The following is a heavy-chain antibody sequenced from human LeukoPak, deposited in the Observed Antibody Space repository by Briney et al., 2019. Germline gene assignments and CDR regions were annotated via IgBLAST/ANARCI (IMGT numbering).Heavy chain of an antibody. V-gene: IGHV4-39*01. CDR1: GGSIRSGNYY. Sequence: SGTLSLTCAVSGGSIRSGNYYWGWIRQPPGKGLDWIGNIYYDGSTYYNPSLKSRVTISVDTSKNQLSLTVNSVTATDTAVYYCVRRLEVWGQGTMVTVSS. CDR2: IYYDGST. J-gene: IGHJ3*01. CDR3: VRRLEV.